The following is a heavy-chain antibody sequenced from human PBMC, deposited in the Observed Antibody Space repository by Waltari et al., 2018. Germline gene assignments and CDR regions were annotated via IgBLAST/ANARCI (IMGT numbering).Heavy chain of an antibody. Sequence: EVHLLESGGVLVQPGGSLRLSCAASGFTFSTSAMTWVRQVPGKGLEWVSIISDSGGNTWYADSVKGRFTISRDNSKNTLFLQMNSLRAENTALYYCAKCSSATCHNFDYWGQGTLVTVSS. CDR1: GFTFSTSA. D-gene: IGHD2-2*02. CDR2: ISDSGGNT. J-gene: IGHJ4*02. CDR3: AKCSSATCHNFDY. V-gene: IGHV3-23*01.